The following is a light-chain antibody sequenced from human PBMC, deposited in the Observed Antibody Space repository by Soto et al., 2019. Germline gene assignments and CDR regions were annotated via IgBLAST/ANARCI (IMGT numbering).Light chain of an antibody. CDR1: QSVSNN. Sequence: EIVLTQSPGPLSLSPGERATLSCRASQSVSNNYLAWYQQKPGQTPRLLIYGASTRATGIPARFSGSGSGTEFTLTISSLQSEDFAVYYCQQYNNWPPITFGQGTRLEIK. V-gene: IGKV3-15*01. CDR2: GAS. CDR3: QQYNNWPPIT. J-gene: IGKJ5*01.